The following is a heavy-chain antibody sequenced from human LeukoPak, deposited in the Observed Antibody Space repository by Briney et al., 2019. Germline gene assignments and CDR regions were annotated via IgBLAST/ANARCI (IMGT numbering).Heavy chain of an antibody. CDR3: AQKAPYSPAYSQH. CDR2: IYRSGTT. D-gene: IGHD2-15*01. V-gene: IGHV4-59*01. CDR1: GGSITSYV. Sequence: PSETLSLPCTVSGGSITSYVWSWIRQPPGKGLEWIGYIYRSGTTNYNPSLKSRVTISADTSKNQFSLKLSSVTAADTAVYYCAQKAPYSPAYSQHWGQGTLVTVSS. J-gene: IGHJ1*01.